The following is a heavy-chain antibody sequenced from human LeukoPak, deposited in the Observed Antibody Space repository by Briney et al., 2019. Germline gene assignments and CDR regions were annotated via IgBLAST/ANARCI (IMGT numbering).Heavy chain of an antibody. CDR1: GFTFSSYD. CDR3: ARGYYGTADS. V-gene: IGHV3-13*04. D-gene: IGHD1-26*01. CDR2: IGTAGDT. Sequence: GGSLRLSCAASGFTFSSYDMHWVRQSTGKGLEWVALIGTAGDTYYADSVKGRFTISRENAKNSLHLQMNSLRAGDTAVYYCARGYYGTADSWGQGTLVTVRS. J-gene: IGHJ4*02.